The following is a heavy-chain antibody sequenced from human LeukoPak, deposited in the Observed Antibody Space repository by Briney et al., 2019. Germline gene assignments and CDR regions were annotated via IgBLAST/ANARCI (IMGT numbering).Heavy chain of an antibody. Sequence: GGSLRLSCAASGFTFSSYAMHWVRQAPGKGLEWVSGISWNSGSIGYADSVKGRFTISRDNAKNSLYLQMNSLRAEDTALYYCAKDRKAAAGDAFDIWGQGTMVTVSS. CDR2: ISWNSGSI. CDR3: AKDRKAAAGDAFDI. V-gene: IGHV3-9*01. D-gene: IGHD6-13*01. J-gene: IGHJ3*02. CDR1: GFTFSSYA.